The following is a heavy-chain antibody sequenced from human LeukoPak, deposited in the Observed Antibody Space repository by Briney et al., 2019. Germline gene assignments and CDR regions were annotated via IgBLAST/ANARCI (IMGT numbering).Heavy chain of an antibody. CDR2: INPSGGST. Sequence: GASVKVSCKAPGYTFTSYYMNWVRQAPGQGLEWMGIINPSGGSTSYAQKFQGRVTMTRDTSTSTVYMELSSLRSEDTAVYYCASASSGYWGAFDIWGQGTMVTVSS. CDR3: ASASSGYWGAFDI. D-gene: IGHD3-22*01. J-gene: IGHJ3*02. CDR1: GYTFTSYY. V-gene: IGHV1-46*01.